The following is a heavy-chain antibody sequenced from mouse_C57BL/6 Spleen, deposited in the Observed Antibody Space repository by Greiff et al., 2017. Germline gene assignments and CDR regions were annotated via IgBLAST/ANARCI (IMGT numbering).Heavy chain of an antibody. CDR3: ASLTPGSSSYWYFDV. D-gene: IGHD1-1*01. CDR2: IYIGNGYT. V-gene: IGHV1-58*01. Sequence: EVQLQESGAELVRPGSSVKMSCKTSGYTFTSYGINWVKQRPGQGLEWIGYIYIGNGYTEYNEKFKGKATLTSDTSSSTAYMQLSSLTSEDSAIYFCASLTPGSSSYWYFDVWGTGTTVTVSS. J-gene: IGHJ1*03. CDR1: GYTFTSYG.